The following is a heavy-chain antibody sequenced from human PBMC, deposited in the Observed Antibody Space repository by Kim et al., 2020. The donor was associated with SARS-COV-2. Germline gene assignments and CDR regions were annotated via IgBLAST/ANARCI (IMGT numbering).Heavy chain of an antibody. J-gene: IGHJ4*02. CDR3: ARGVAWFGELSKYFDY. D-gene: IGHD3-10*01. Sequence: SLKSRVTISVDTSKNQFSLKLSSVTAADTAVYYCARGVAWFGELSKYFDYWGQGTLVTVSS. V-gene: IGHV4-34*01.